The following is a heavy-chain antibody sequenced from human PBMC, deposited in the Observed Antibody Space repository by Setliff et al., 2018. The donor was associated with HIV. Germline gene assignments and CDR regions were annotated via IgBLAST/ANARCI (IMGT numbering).Heavy chain of an antibody. CDR2: IRFDAKDN. V-gene: IGHV3-30*02. J-gene: IGHJ4*02. D-gene: IGHD6-19*01. CDR3: AKDEGYTYSSGWYSHY. CDR1: GFTFSTYS. Sequence: GGSLRLSCVGSGFTFSTYSMSWVRQAPGKGLEWLSFIRFDAKDNYYADSVKGRFTISRDNSKNTVYLQMNSLRAEDTAVYYCAKDEGYTYSSGWYSHYWGQGTLVTVSS.